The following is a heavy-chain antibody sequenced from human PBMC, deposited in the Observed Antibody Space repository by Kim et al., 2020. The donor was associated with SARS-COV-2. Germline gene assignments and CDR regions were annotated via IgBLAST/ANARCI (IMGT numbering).Heavy chain of an antibody. D-gene: IGHD1-26*01. Sequence: YADTGKGLFTIARDHYKNALYLHMNSLRAEDTAVYYCASGGGSYYSAFDIWGQGTMVTVSS. V-gene: IGHV3-30*01. J-gene: IGHJ3*02. CDR3: ASGGGSYYSAFDI.